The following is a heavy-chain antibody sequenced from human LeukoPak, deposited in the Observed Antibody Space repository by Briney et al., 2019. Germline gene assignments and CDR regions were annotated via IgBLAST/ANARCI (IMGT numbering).Heavy chain of an antibody. Sequence: WASVKVSCKVSGYTLTELSMHWVRQAPGKGLEWMGGFDPEDGETIYAQKFQGRVTMTEDTSTDTAYMELSSLRSDDTAVYYCARDNSDDGTWWFDPWGQGTLVTVSS. CDR3: ARDNSDDGTWWFDP. J-gene: IGHJ5*02. CDR1: GYTLTELS. D-gene: IGHD1-26*01. V-gene: IGHV1-24*01. CDR2: FDPEDGET.